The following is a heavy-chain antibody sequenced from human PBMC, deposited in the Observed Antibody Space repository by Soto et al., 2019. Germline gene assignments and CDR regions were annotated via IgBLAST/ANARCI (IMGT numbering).Heavy chain of an antibody. CDR3: ARDVGYCSSTSCYYWFDP. CDR1: GGSISSGGYY. CDR2: IYYSGST. J-gene: IGHJ5*02. V-gene: IGHV4-31*03. D-gene: IGHD2-2*01. Sequence: KSSETLSLTCTVSGGSISSGGYYWSWIRQHPGKGLEWIGYIYYSGSTYYNPSLKSRVTISVDTSKNQFSLRLSSVTAADTAVYYCARDVGYCSSTSCYYWFDPWGQGTLVTVSS.